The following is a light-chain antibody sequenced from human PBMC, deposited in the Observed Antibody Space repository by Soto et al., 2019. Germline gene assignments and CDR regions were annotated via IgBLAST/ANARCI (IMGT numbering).Light chain of an antibody. CDR2: DAS. J-gene: IGKJ1*01. Sequence: DIRMTQSPSSLSASVGDRVTITCQASQDINNYLNWYQQKPGKAPKLLIYDASSLESGVPSRFSGSGSGTEFTLTISSLQPDDFATYYCQQYNSYGTFGQGTKVDIK. CDR3: QQYNSYGT. CDR1: QDINNY. V-gene: IGKV1-5*01.